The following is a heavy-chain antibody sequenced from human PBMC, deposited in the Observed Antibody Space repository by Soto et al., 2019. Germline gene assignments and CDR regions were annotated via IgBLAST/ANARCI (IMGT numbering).Heavy chain of an antibody. CDR1: GGTFSSYA. Sequence: SVKVSCKASGGTFSSYAISLVRQAPGQGLEWMGGIIPIFGTANYAQKFRGRVTITADESTSTAYMELSSLRSEDTAVYYCARGDDSSGYYYELGYWGQGTLVTVSS. J-gene: IGHJ4*02. V-gene: IGHV1-69*13. CDR3: ARGDDSSGYYYELGY. CDR2: IIPIFGTA. D-gene: IGHD3-22*01.